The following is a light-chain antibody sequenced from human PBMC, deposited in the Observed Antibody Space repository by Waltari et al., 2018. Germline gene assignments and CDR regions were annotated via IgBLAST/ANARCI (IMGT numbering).Light chain of an antibody. CDR3: QQRSSWTPHT. Sequence: EIVLTQSQATLSLSPGETATLSCRASQSVGTYLAWYQQKPGKAPRLLIYDASNRATGIPDRFRGSGSGTDFTLTISSLEPEDFALYYCQQRSSWTPHTFGQGARLEIK. CDR1: QSVGTY. V-gene: IGKV3-11*01. CDR2: DAS. J-gene: IGKJ2*01.